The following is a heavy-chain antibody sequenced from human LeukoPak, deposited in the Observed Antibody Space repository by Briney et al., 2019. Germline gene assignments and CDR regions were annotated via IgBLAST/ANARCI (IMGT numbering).Heavy chain of an antibody. CDR2: IYYSGST. D-gene: IGHD1-26*01. CDR1: GGSISSSSYY. Sequence: PSETLSLTCTVFGGSISSSSYYWGWTRQPPGKGLEWIGSIYYSGSTYYNPSLKSRVTISVDTSKNQFSLKLSSVTAADTAVYYCARHIYSGSYPTIDYWGQGTLVTVSS. V-gene: IGHV4-39*01. CDR3: ARHIYSGSYPTIDY. J-gene: IGHJ4*02.